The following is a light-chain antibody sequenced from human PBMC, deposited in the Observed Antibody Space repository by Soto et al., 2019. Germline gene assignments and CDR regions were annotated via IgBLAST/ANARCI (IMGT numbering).Light chain of an antibody. CDR1: QSISNS. CDR3: QQYNNWPPRT. CDR2: GAS. V-gene: IGKV3-15*01. Sequence: EIVMTQSPASLSVSPGETASLSCRASQSISNSLAWYQQKPGQAPSLLIYGASTRATGIPARFSGSGSGTEFTLTISSLQSEDSALYYCQQYNNWPPRTFGQGTKLEIK. J-gene: IGKJ2*01.